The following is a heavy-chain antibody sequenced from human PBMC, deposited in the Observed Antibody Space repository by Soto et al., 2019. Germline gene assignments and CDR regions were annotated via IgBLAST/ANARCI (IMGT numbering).Heavy chain of an antibody. D-gene: IGHD2-2*01. Sequence: PSETLSLTCTVSGGSVSSESHYWSWILQTPGKGLEWIGYIYYTGSTNYNPSLKGRVTMSVDTSKNQFSLKLSSVTAADTAVYYCARADCSSTSCYHAFDIWGQGTMVTVSS. V-gene: IGHV4-61*01. CDR3: ARADCSSTSCYHAFDI. CDR1: GGSVSSESHY. J-gene: IGHJ3*02. CDR2: IYYTGST.